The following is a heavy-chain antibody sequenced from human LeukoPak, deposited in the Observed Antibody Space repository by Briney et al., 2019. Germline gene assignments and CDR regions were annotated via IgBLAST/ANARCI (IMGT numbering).Heavy chain of an antibody. J-gene: IGHJ4*02. Sequence: GGSLRLSCAASGFTFSSYGMHWVRQAPGKGLEWVAVISYDGSNKYYADSVKGRFTISRDNSKNTLYLQMNSLRAEDTAVYYCAKTGAHIVATMYYFDYWGQGTLVTVSS. CDR3: AKTGAHIVATMYYFDY. CDR2: ISYDGSNK. CDR1: GFTFSSYG. D-gene: IGHD5-12*01. V-gene: IGHV3-30*18.